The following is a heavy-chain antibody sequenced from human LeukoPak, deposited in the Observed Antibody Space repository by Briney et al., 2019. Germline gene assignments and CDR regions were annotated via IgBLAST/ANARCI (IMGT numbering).Heavy chain of an antibody. D-gene: IGHD6-19*01. CDR2: INEHGSGK. CDR1: GFTFSNSW. V-gene: IGHV3-7*01. Sequence: GGSLRLSCAASGFTFSNSWMSWVRQAPGEGLEWVANINEHGSGKYYVDSVKGRFTISSDDAKNPVYLQLNSLRAEDTAVYYCAKSYSGWYVEYWGQGTLVTVSS. CDR3: AKSYSGWYVEY. J-gene: IGHJ4*02.